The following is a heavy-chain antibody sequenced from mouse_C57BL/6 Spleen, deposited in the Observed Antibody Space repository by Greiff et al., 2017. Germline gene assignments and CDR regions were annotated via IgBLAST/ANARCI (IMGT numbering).Heavy chain of an antibody. CDR3: ARDEASYDGRYYAMDY. CDR2: ISYDGSN. J-gene: IGHJ4*01. Sequence: EVKLMESGPGLVKPSQSLSLTCSVTGYSITSGYYWNWIRQFPGNKLEWMGYISYDGSNNYNPSLKNRISITRDTSKNQFFLKLNSLTTEDTATYYCARDEASYDGRYYAMDYWGQGTSVTVSS. V-gene: IGHV3-6*01. CDR1: GYSITSGYY. D-gene: IGHD2-3*01.